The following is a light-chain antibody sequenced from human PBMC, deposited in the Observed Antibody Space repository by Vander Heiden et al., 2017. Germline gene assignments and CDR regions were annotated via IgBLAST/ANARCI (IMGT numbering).Light chain of an antibody. CDR3: QQYERWPLT. V-gene: IGKV3-15*01. J-gene: IGKJ4*01. CDR2: GES. Sequence: EIVMTHPPLTLSVSPGEGASPSCWAGQSVGSQLAWYQQKPGQAPRLLIYGESTRATGVPARFSGSGSGTHFTLTIASLQSEDFAVYYCQQYERWPLTFGGGTKVEIK. CDR1: QSVGSQ.